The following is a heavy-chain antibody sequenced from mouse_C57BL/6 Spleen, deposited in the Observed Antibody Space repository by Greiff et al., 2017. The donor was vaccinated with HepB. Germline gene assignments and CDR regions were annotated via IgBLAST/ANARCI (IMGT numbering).Heavy chain of an antibody. CDR1: GYTLTSYW. CDR2: IYPGSGST. V-gene: IGHV1-55*01. D-gene: IGHD2-4*01. Sequence: QVQLQQPGAELVKPGASVKMSCKASGYTLTSYWITWVKQRPGQGLEWIGDIYPGSGSTNYNEKFKSKATLTVDTSSSTAYMQLSSLTSEDSAVYYCARADYDYDWYFDVWGTGTTVTVSS. J-gene: IGHJ1*03. CDR3: ARADYDYDWYFDV.